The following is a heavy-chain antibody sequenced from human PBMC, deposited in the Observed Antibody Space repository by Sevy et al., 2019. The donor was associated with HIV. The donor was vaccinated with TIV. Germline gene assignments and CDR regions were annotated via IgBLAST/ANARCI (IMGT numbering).Heavy chain of an antibody. CDR3: ARGGAYDSSGYYYGY. V-gene: IGHV1-18*04. J-gene: IGHJ4*02. CDR1: GYTFTSYG. CDR2: ISAYNGNT. Sequence: ASVKVSCKASGYTFTSYGISWVRQAPGQGLEWMGWISAYNGNTNYAQKLQGRVTMTTDTSTSTAYMELRSLGSDDTAVYYCARGGAYDSSGYYYGYWGQGTLVTVSS. D-gene: IGHD3-22*01.